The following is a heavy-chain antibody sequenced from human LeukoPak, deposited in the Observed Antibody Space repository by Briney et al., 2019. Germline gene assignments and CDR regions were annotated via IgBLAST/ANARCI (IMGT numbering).Heavy chain of an antibody. J-gene: IGHJ3*02. V-gene: IGHV5-51*01. Sequence: GESLKISCKGSGYSFTSYWIGWVRQMPGKGLEWMGIIYPGDSDTRYSPSFQGQVTISADKSISTAYLQWSSLKASDTAMYYCARHSRGDYGQDRHAGPQEGEADAFDIWGQGTMVTVSS. CDR3: ARHSRGDYGQDRHAGPQEGEADAFDI. CDR2: IYPGDSDT. D-gene: IGHD4-17*01. CDR1: GYSFTSYW.